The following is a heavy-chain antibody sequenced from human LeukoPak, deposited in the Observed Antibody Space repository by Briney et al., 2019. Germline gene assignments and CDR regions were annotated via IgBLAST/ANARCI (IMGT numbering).Heavy chain of an antibody. V-gene: IGHV1-69*05. Sequence: SVKVSCKASGYSFTAQYMHWLRQAPGQGLEWMGGIIPIFGTANYAQKFQGRVTITTDESTSTAYMELSSLRSEDTAVYYCASLKGYCSGGSCYPTAFDYWGQGTLVTVSS. CDR3: ASLKGYCSGGSCYPTAFDY. CDR1: GYSFTAQY. J-gene: IGHJ4*02. D-gene: IGHD2-15*01. CDR2: IIPIFGTA.